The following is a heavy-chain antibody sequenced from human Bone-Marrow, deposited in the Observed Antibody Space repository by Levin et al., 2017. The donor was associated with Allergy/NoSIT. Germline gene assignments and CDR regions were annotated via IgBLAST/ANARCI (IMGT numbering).Heavy chain of an antibody. CDR1: GYTFSRYG. D-gene: IGHD3-10*01. J-gene: IGHJ4*02. CDR2: ISPLSGHT. Sequence: RASVKVSCKASGYTFSRYGISWMRQAPGQGLEWMGWISPLSGHTSYAQKLQGRVTLTTDTPTSTAYMELRSLRSDNTAVYNCARDYIGSGSYYIFDYWGQGALVTGAS. CDR3: ARDYIGSGSYYIFDY. V-gene: IGHV1-18*01.